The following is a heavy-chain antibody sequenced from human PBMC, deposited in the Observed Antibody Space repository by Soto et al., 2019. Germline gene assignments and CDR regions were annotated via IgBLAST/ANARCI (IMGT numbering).Heavy chain of an antibody. D-gene: IGHD6-19*01. CDR1: GFTFISYA. CDR2: ISGSGGST. Sequence: PGGFLRLSCAASGFTFISYAMSWVRQAPGKGLEWVSAISGSGGSTYYADSVKGRFTISRDNSKNTLYLQMNSLRAEDTAVYYCAHGAVAGPYYFDYWGQGTLVTVSS. CDR3: AHGAVAGPYYFDY. V-gene: IGHV3-23*01. J-gene: IGHJ4*02.